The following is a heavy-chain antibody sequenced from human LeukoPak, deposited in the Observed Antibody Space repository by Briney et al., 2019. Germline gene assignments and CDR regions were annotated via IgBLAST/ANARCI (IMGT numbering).Heavy chain of an antibody. CDR2: ISAASHGI. CDR1: GFTFSVYS. Sequence: PGGSLRLSCAASGFTFSVYSMTWVRQAPGKGLEWISHISAASHGIYYADSVKGRFTVSRDNAKNSLYLQMNSLRAEDTAVYYCARISGSYSFDYWGQGTLVTVSS. D-gene: IGHD1-26*01. J-gene: IGHJ4*02. V-gene: IGHV3-48*01. CDR3: ARISGSYSFDY.